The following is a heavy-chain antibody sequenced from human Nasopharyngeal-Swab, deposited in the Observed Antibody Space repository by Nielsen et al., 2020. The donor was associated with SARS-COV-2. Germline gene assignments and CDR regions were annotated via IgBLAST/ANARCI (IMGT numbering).Heavy chain of an antibody. CDR3: AREALLLWFGELNRQGYGMDG. CDR1: GYTFTCYY. D-gene: IGHD3-10*01. V-gene: IGHV1-2*06. CDR2: INPNSGGT. J-gene: IGHJ6*02. Sequence: ASVKVSCKASGYTFTCYYMHWVRQAPGQGLEWMGRINPNSGGTNYAQKFQGRVTMTRDTSISAAYMELSRLRSDDTAVYYCAREALLLWFGELNRQGYGMDGWGQGTTVTVSS.